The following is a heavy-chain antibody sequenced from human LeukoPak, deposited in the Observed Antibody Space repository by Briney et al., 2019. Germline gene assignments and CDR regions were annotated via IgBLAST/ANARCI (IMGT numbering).Heavy chain of an antibody. CDR3: ARARELLWFGELSYYFDY. J-gene: IGHJ4*02. D-gene: IGHD3-10*01. Sequence: RPGGSLRLSCAASGFTFDDYGMSWVRQAPGKGLEWVPGINWNGCSTGYADSVKGRFTISRDKAKNSLYLQMNSLRAEDTALYYCARARELLWFGELSYYFDYWGQGTLVTVSS. CDR2: INWNGCST. CDR1: GFTFDDYG. V-gene: IGHV3-20*04.